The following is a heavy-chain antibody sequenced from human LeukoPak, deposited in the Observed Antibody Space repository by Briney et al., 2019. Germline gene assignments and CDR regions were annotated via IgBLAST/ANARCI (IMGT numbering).Heavy chain of an antibody. Sequence: SETLSLTCTVSGGSISSYYWSWIRQPAGKGLEWIGCIYTSGSTNYNPSLKSRVTMSVDASKNQFSLKLSSVTAADTAVYYCARDDEYCSSTSCYSWFDPWGQGTLVTVSS. D-gene: IGHD2-2*01. V-gene: IGHV4-4*07. CDR2: IYTSGST. J-gene: IGHJ5*02. CDR3: ARDDEYCSSTSCYSWFDP. CDR1: GGSISSYY.